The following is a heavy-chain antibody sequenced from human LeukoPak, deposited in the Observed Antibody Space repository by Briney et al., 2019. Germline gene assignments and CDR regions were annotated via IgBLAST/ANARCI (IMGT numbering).Heavy chain of an antibody. CDR2: IYNSGST. Sequence: PSETLSLTCTVSGGSISTSSYNWSWIRQHPGKGLEWIGYIYNSGSTKYNPSLKSRVTISVDTSKNLFSLKLTSVTAADTAVYYCATCRDEFGDYGFTSWGQGTLVTVSS. CDR3: ATCRDEFGDYGFTS. J-gene: IGHJ5*02. D-gene: IGHD4-17*01. V-gene: IGHV4-61*01. CDR1: GGSISTSSYN.